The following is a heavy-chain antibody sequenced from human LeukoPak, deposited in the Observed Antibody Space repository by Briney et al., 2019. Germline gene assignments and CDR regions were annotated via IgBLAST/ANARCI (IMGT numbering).Heavy chain of an antibody. D-gene: IGHD6-6*01. CDR1: GFTFSGFS. Sequence: GGSLRLSCAASGFTFSGFSMNWVRQAPGKGLEWVSYISYSSSTIYYADSVKGRFTISRDNAKNSLYLQMNSLRAEDTAVYYCARDSECSSSVYWGQGTLVTVSS. J-gene: IGHJ4*02. V-gene: IGHV3-48*01. CDR3: ARDSECSSSVY. CDR2: ISYSSSTI.